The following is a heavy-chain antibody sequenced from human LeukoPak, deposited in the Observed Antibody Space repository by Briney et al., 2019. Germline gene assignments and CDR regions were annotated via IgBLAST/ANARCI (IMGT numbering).Heavy chain of an antibody. D-gene: IGHD2-8*01. CDR2: ISGSGGST. V-gene: IGHV3-23*01. Sequence: PGGSLRLSCAASGFTFSSYAMSWVRQAPGKGLEWVSAISGSGGSTYYADSVKGRFTISRDNSKNTLYLQMNSLRAEDTAVYYCARAPRYCSNGVCYFYYGMDVWGQGTTVTVSS. CDR3: ARAPRYCSNGVCYFYYGMDV. J-gene: IGHJ6*02. CDR1: GFTFSSYA.